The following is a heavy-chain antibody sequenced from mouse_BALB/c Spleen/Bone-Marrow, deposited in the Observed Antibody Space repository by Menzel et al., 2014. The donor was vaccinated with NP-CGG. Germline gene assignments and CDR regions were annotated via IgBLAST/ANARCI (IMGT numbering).Heavy chain of an antibody. V-gene: IGHV5-12-1*01. D-gene: IGHD1-1*01. CDR2: ISSGGGST. J-gene: IGHJ3*02. CDR3: ARQILRGFGY. Sequence: EVMLVESGGCLVKPGGSLKLSCAASGFAFSSYDMSWVRQTPEKRLEWVAYISSGGGSTYYADTVKGRFTISRDNAKNTLYLQMSSLKSEDTAMYYCARQILRGFGYWGQGTPVTVSA. CDR1: GFAFSSYD.